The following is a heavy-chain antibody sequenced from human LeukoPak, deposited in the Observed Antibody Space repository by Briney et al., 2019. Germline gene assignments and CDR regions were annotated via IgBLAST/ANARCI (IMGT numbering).Heavy chain of an antibody. D-gene: IGHD5-12*01. CDR2: ISSSSSTI. J-gene: IGHJ4*02. Sequence: GGSLRLSFAASGFTFSSYNMKWVRQAPGKGLEWVSYISSSSSTIYYADSVKGRFTISRDNAKNSLYLQMNSLRDEDTAVYYCALRIDYWGQGTLVTVSS. V-gene: IGHV3-48*02. CDR3: ALRIDY. CDR1: GFTFSSYN.